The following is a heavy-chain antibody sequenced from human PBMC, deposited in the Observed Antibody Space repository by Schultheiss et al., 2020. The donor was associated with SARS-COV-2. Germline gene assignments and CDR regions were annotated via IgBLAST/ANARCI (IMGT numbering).Heavy chain of an antibody. J-gene: IGHJ4*02. D-gene: IGHD2-2*01. CDR3: ARDRPATARPPVDY. CDR2: INHSGST. CDR1: GGSFSGYY. Sequence: SQTLSLTCAVYGGSFSGYYWSWIRQPPGKGLEWIGEINHSGSTNYNPSLKSRVTISVDTSKNQFSLKLSSVTAADTAVYYCARDRPATARPPVDYWGQGTLVTVSS. V-gene: IGHV4-34*01.